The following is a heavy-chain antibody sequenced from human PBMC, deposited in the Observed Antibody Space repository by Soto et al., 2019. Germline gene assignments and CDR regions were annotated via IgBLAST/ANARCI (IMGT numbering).Heavy chain of an antibody. J-gene: IGHJ3*02. D-gene: IGHD2-8*02. Sequence: EVQLLESGGGLVQPGGSLRLSCAASGFTFSNYAMSWVRQAPGKGLEWVSTLRIGGSTHYEDSVKGRFTISRDTSKNTVYLQMNSLTAGDTAVYYCAKATATGGGAFEIYGQGTMVTVSS. CDR3: AKATATGGGAFEI. V-gene: IGHV3-23*01. CDR2: LRIGGST. CDR1: GFTFSNYA.